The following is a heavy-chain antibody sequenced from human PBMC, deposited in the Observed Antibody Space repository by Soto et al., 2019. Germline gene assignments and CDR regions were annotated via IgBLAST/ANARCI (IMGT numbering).Heavy chain of an antibody. CDR1: GFTFRDYW. CDR2: INSDGTIT. CDR3: ARGPKYYESSDYHVSLDY. V-gene: IGHV3-74*01. D-gene: IGHD3-22*01. Sequence: GGSLRLSCAASGFTFRDYWMHWARQAPGKGLVWVSRINSDGTITKYADSLKGRFIISRDNAKDTLYLQMNSLRVEDTAVYYCARGPKYYESSDYHVSLDYWGQGTRVTVSS. J-gene: IGHJ4*02.